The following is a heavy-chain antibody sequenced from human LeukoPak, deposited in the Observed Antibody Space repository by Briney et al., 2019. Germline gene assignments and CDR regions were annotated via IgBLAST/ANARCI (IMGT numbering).Heavy chain of an antibody. CDR2: INHSGST. J-gene: IGHJ5*02. CDR3: ARDLGSGYSYGYNWFDP. CDR1: GGSISSYY. D-gene: IGHD5-18*01. Sequence: SETLSLTCTVSGGSISSYYWSWLRQAPGKGLEWIGEINHSGSTNYNPSLKSRVIISVDTSKNQFSLKLSSVTAADTAVYYCARDLGSGYSYGYNWFDPWGQGTLVTVSS. V-gene: IGHV4-34*01.